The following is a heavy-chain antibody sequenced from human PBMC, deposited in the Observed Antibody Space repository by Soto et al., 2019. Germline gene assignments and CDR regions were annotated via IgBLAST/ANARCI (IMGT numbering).Heavy chain of an antibody. V-gene: IGHV4-39*01. J-gene: IGHJ4*02. CDR3: GRLEGLATISYYFDY. CDR1: GGSISSSNYY. CDR2: VYYSGST. D-gene: IGHD3-9*01. Sequence: PSETLSLTCTVSGGSISSSNYYWGWIRQPPGKGLEWIGSVYYSGSTYYNPSLESRVTISVDTSKNQFSLKLMSLSAADTAVYYCGRLEGLATISYYFDYWGQGALVTVSS.